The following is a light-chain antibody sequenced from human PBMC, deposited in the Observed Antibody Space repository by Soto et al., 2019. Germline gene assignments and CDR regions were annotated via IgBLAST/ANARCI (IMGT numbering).Light chain of an antibody. J-gene: IGLJ1*01. CDR3: CSYTSRTTYV. CDR2: AVS. V-gene: IGLV2-14*01. Sequence: QSVLTQPASVSGSPGQSITISCTGTASDVGGYNYVSWYQQHPGKAPKLMIHAVSNRPSGISSRFSGSKSGNTASLTISGLQSEDEAHYFCCSYTSRTTYVFGTGTKVTVL. CDR1: ASDVGGYNY.